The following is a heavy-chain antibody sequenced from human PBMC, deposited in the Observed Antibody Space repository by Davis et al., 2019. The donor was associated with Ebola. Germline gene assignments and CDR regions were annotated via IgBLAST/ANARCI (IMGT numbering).Heavy chain of an antibody. CDR1: GFTFSNAW. D-gene: IGHD6-13*01. Sequence: GESLKISCAASGFTFSNAWMSWVRQAPGKGLEWVSAISGSGGSTYYADSVKGRFTISRDNSKNTLYLQMNSLRAEDTAVYYCAKGASPFRSSWPDYWGQGTLVTVSS. J-gene: IGHJ4*02. CDR3: AKGASPFRSSWPDY. V-gene: IGHV3-23*01. CDR2: ISGSGGST.